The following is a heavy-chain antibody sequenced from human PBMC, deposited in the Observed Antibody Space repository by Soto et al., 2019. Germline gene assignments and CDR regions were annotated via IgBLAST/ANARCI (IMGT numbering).Heavy chain of an antibody. J-gene: IGHJ3*02. CDR3: ARRGSRLWNDAFDI. D-gene: IGHD5-18*01. CDR1: GGSISSGGYY. CDR2: IYYSGST. V-gene: IGHV4-31*03. Sequence: PSETLSLTCTVSGGSISSGGYYWSWIRQHPGKGLEWIGYIYYSGSTYYNPSLKSRVTISVDTSKNQFSLKLSSVTAADTAVYYCARRGSRLWNDAFDIWGQGTMVTVSS.